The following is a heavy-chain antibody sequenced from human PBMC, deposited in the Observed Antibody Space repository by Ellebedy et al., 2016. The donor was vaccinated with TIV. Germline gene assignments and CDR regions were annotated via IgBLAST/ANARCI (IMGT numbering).Heavy chain of an antibody. CDR1: GFTFNPYS. J-gene: IGHJ3*02. CDR2: ISDSLYTI. Sequence: GESLKISCAASGFTFNPYSMNWVRQAPGKGLEWVSYISDSLYTIYYADSVKGRFTVSRDNAKNSVFLQMNGLRAEDTAVYYCARDMAWGNERFIDAFDIWGQGTMVTVSS. D-gene: IGHD7-27*01. V-gene: IGHV3-48*04. CDR3: ARDMAWGNERFIDAFDI.